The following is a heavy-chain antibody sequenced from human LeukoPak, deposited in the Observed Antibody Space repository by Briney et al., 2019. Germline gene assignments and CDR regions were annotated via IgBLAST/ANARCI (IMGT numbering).Heavy chain of an antibody. CDR3: AREVGEPLSVYNWFDP. CDR2: IIPIFGTA. V-gene: IGHV1-69*13. CDR1: GGTFSSYA. Sequence: GASVKVSCKASGGTFSSYAISWVRQAPGQGLEWMGGIIPIFGTANYAQKFQGRVTITADESTSTAYMELSSLRSDDTAVYYCAREVGEPLSVYNWFDPWGQGTLVTVSS. D-gene: IGHD1-14*01. J-gene: IGHJ5*02.